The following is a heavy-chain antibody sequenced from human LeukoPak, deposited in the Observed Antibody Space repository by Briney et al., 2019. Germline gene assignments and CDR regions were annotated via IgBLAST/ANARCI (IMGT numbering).Heavy chain of an antibody. V-gene: IGHV7-4-1*02. D-gene: IGHD6-13*01. CDR2: INTNTGNP. CDR1: GYTFTSYA. CDR3: ATINTGYSSSWNY. Sequence: VASVKVSCKASGYTFTSYAMNWVRQAPGQGLGWMGWINTNTGNPTYAQGFTGRFVFSLDTSVSTAYLQISSLKAEDTAVYYCATINTGYSSSWNYWGQGTLVTVSS. J-gene: IGHJ4*01.